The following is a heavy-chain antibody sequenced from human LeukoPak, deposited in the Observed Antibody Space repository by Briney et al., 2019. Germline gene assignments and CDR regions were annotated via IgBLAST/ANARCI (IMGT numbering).Heavy chain of an antibody. CDR2: INRDGRTT. J-gene: IGHJ3*02. Sequence: GGSLRLSCVASGFTFDKYTMHWIRQAPGKGLEWVSLINRDGRTTYYADSVKGRFTISRDNSRNSLYLQMNSLRAEDTAVYYCAKGSSGYYLDAFDIWGQGTMVTVSS. CDR1: GFTFDKYT. CDR3: AKGSSGYYLDAFDI. D-gene: IGHD3-22*01. V-gene: IGHV3-43*01.